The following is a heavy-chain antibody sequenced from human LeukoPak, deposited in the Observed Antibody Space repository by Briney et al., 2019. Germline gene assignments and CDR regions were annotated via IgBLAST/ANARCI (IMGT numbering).Heavy chain of an antibody. CDR1: GYTLTSYY. CDR2: INPSGGST. J-gene: IGHJ3*02. CDR3: ARGGASDAFDI. Sequence: ASVKVSCKASGYTLTSYYMHWVRQAPGQGLEWMGIINPSGGSTSYAQKFQGRVTMTRDTSTSTLYMELSSLRSEDTAVYYCARGGASDAFDIWGQGTMVTVSS. V-gene: IGHV1-46*01.